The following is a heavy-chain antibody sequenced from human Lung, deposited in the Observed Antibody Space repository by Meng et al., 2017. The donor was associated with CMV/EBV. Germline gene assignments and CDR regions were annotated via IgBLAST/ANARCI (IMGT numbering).Heavy chain of an antibody. V-gene: IGHV4-61*01. D-gene: IGHD3-3*01. Sequence: GSLRLXCTVSGGSVSTSSSYWSWIRQPPGKGLEWIGFIYNSGSTNDNPSLKSRVTISVDTSKNQFSLKLTSVTVADTAVYYCARGFYDFWSGFGAVDYWXQGTXVTVSS. CDR2: IYNSGST. CDR1: GGSVSTSSSY. CDR3: ARGFYDFWSGFGAVDY. J-gene: IGHJ4*02.